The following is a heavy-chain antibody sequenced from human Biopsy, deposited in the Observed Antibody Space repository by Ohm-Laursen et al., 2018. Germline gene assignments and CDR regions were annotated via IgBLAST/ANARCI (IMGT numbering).Heavy chain of an antibody. Sequence: SLRLSCTASGFSFDDFAMHWVRQSPGKGLEWVAGIDWNSRNINYGDSVKGRFSVSRDNAKNSLYLQMNSLRGEDTALYYCVKDTNWNYVWDRPGTTKGMDVWGQGTTVTVSS. CDR1: GFSFDDFA. J-gene: IGHJ6*02. CDR2: IDWNSRNI. CDR3: VKDTNWNYVWDRPGTTKGMDV. D-gene: IGHD1-7*01. V-gene: IGHV3-9*01.